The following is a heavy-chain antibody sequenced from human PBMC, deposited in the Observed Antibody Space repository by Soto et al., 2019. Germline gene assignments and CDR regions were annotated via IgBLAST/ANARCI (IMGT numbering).Heavy chain of an antibody. CDR1: GFTFSSYA. CDR3: AKDGGYYYDSSGYYYEPPGY. CDR2: ISSSGGST. V-gene: IGHV3-23*01. Sequence: GGSLRLSCAASGFTFSSYAMSWVRQAPGKGLEWVSAISSSGGSTYYADSVKGRFTISRDNSKNTLYLQMNSLRAEDTAVYYCAKDGGYYYDSSGYYYEPPGYWGQGTLVTVSS. D-gene: IGHD3-22*01. J-gene: IGHJ4*02.